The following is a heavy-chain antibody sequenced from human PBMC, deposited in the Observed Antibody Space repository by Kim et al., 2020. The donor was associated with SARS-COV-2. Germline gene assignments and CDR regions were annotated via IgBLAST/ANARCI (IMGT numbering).Heavy chain of an antibody. V-gene: IGHV4-39*07. CDR1: GGSISSSSYY. CDR3: SIVATVAFDY. J-gene: IGHJ4*02. Sequence: SETLSLTCTVSGGSISSSSYYWGWIRQPPGKGLEWIGSIYYSGSTYYNPSLKSRVTISVDTSKNQFSLKLSSVTAADTAVYYCSIVATVAFDYWGQGTLVTVSS. D-gene: IGHD5-12*01. CDR2: IYYSGST.